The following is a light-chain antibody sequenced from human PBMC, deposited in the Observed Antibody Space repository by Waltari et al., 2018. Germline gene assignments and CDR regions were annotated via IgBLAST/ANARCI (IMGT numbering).Light chain of an antibody. CDR3: QRYVTSPEYT. CDR1: QSVASNY. CDR2: GAS. V-gene: IGKV3-20*01. Sequence: EIVLTQSPGTLSLSPGERATLSCRASQSVASNYLAWYQQKPGQPPRLLIYGASSRATGIPDRFSGSGSGTEFTLTISRLEPEDFAVYYCQRYVTSPEYTFGPGTKLEIK. J-gene: IGKJ2*01.